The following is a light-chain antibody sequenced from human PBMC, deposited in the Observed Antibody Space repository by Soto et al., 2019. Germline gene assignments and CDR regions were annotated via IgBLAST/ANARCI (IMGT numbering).Light chain of an antibody. CDR1: SSDVGGYNC. J-gene: IGLJ1*01. V-gene: IGLV2-14*01. CDR3: GSYTSTTTPFV. CDR2: DVS. Sequence: QSALTQPASVSGSPGQSITISCTGTSSDVGGYNCVSWYQHHPGKAPKLMIYDVSNRPSGVSNRFSGSKSGNTASLTISGLQAEDEGDYYCGSYTSTTTPFVFGTGTKLTVL.